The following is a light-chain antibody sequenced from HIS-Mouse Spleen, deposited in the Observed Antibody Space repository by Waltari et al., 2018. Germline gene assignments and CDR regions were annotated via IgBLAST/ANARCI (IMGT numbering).Light chain of an antibody. V-gene: IGKV3-20*01. J-gene: IGKJ1*01. CDR3: QQYGSSPTWP. CDR1: QSVSSSY. Sequence: EIVLTQSPGTLSLSPGERATLSCRASQSVSSSYLAWYQQKPGQAPRLLIYGASSRATGIPDRFSGSGSGTDFTLTISRLEPEDFAVYYCQQYGSSPTWPFGQGTKVEIK. CDR2: GAS.